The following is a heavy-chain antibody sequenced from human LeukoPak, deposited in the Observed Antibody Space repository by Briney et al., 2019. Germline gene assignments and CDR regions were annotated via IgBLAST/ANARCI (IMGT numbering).Heavy chain of an antibody. Sequence: SETLSLTCAVYGGSFIDYYWSWIRQPPGKGLEWVGEINHSGTTNYSPSLKGRVSISVDTSKNQFSLKLNSVTAADAAMYYCASHYSSGSYRYTGSFDSWGQGMLVNVSS. J-gene: IGHJ4*02. CDR1: GGSFIDYY. CDR3: ASHYSSGSYRYTGSFDS. CDR2: INHSGTT. V-gene: IGHV4-34*01. D-gene: IGHD3-16*02.